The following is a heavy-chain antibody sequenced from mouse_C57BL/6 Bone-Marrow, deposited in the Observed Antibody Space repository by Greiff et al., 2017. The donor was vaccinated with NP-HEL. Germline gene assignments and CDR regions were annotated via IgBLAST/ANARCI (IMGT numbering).Heavy chain of an antibody. Sequence: QVQLQQPGAELVKPGASVKLSCKASGYTFTSYWMQWVKQRPGQGLEWIGEIDPSDSYTNYNQKFKGKATLTVDTSSRTAYMQISSLTSEDSAVYYCARRDSNYCYWGQGPTRTVSS. D-gene: IGHD2-5*01. CDR3: ARRDSNYCY. J-gene: IGHJ2*01. CDR2: IDPSDSYT. CDR1: GYTFTSYW. V-gene: IGHV1-50*01.